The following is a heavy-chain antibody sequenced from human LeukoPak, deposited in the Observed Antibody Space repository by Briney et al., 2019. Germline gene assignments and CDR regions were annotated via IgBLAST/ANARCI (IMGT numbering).Heavy chain of an antibody. Sequence: PSETLSLTCTVSGGSISSSSYYWGWIRQPPGKGLEWIGSIYYSGSTYYNPSLKSRVTISVHTSKNQFSLKLSSVTAADTAVYYCARGEDDPVNGIVGATTGFDYWGQGTLVTVSS. J-gene: IGHJ4*02. CDR3: ARGEDDPVNGIVGATTGFDY. D-gene: IGHD1-26*01. CDR2: IYYSGST. CDR1: GGSISSSSYY. V-gene: IGHV4-39*07.